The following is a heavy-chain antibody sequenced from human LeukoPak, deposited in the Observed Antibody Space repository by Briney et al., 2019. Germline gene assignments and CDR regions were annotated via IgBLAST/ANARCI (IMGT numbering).Heavy chain of an antibody. CDR2: IRYDGSNK. CDR1: GFTFGSYG. CDR3: AKNWEYIGWFDP. D-gene: IGHD2/OR15-2a*01. Sequence: PGGSPRLSCAASGFTFGSYGMHWVRQAPGKGLEWVAFIRYDGSNKYYADSVKGRFTISRDNSKNTLYLQMNSLRAEDTAVYYCAKNWEYIGWFDPWGQGTLVTVSS. V-gene: IGHV3-30*02. J-gene: IGHJ5*02.